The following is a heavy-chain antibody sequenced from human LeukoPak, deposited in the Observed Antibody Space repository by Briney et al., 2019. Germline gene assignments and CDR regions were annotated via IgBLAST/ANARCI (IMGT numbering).Heavy chain of an antibody. J-gene: IGHJ4*02. Sequence: ASVKVSCKASGYTFTGYYMHWVRQAPGQGLEWMGWINSNSGGTNYAQKFQGRVTMTRDTSISTAYMELSRLRSDDTAVYYCATALPDIVVVPAAFLYFDYWGQGTLVTVSS. D-gene: IGHD2-2*01. CDR3: ATALPDIVVVPAAFLYFDY. CDR1: GYTFTGYY. V-gene: IGHV1-2*02. CDR2: INSNSGGT.